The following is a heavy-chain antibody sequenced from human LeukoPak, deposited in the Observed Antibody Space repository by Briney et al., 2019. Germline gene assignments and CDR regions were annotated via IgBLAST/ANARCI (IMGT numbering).Heavy chain of an antibody. J-gene: IGHJ4*02. CDR3: ARLDGYSGYDYYFDY. CDR1: GYSFTSYW. V-gene: IGHV5-51*01. Sequence: GESLKISCKGSGYSFTSYWIGWVRQMPGKGLEWMGIIYPGDSDTGYSPSFQGQVTISADKSISTAYLQWSSLKASDTAMYYCARLDGYSGYDYYFDYWGQGTLVTVSS. CDR2: IYPGDSDT. D-gene: IGHD5-12*01.